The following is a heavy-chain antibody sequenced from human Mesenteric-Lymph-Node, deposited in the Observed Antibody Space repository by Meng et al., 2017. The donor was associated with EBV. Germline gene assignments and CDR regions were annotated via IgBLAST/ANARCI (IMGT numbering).Heavy chain of an antibody. J-gene: IGHJ5*02. CDR3: AHSPLYQYDPRWFHP. CDR2: IYWDDDK. Sequence: CKESGPPLVNPTQTLTLPGPFSGFSLPTIGVGVGWIRQPPGKALEWLALIYWDDDKRYSSSLESRLTITQDTSKNQVVLTMTNMDPVDTATYYCAHSPLYQYDPRWFHPWGPGTLVTVSS. D-gene: IGHD3-22*01. CDR1: GFSLPTIGVG. V-gene: IGHV2-5*02.